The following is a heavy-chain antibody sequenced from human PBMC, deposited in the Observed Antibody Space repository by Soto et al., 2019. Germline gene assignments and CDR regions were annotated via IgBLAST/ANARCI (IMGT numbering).Heavy chain of an antibody. V-gene: IGHV4-30-2*02. CDR3: ARNSPALSVGYLPRKNYYYYGMDV. D-gene: IGHD6-13*01. Sequence: SETLSLTCAVSGGSISSGGYSWSWIRQPPGKGLEWIGYIYHSGSTYYNPSLKSRVTISVDRSKNQFSLKLSSVTAADTAVYYCARNSPALSVGYLPRKNYYYYGMDVWGQGTTVTVSS. CDR2: IYHSGST. J-gene: IGHJ6*02. CDR1: GGSISSGGYS.